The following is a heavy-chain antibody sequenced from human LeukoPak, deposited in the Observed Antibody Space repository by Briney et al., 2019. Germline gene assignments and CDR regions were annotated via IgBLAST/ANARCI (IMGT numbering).Heavy chain of an antibody. D-gene: IGHD3-10*01. J-gene: IGHJ4*02. CDR1: GFTFSSYS. CDR2: ISGSGGST. Sequence: GGSLRLSCAASGFTFSSYSMNWVRQAPGKGLEWVSSISGSGGSTHYADSVKGRFTISRDNSKNTLYLQMNSLRAEDTAVYYCAWFGELLKTPDFDYWGQGTLVTVSS. V-gene: IGHV3-23*01. CDR3: AWFGELLKTPDFDY.